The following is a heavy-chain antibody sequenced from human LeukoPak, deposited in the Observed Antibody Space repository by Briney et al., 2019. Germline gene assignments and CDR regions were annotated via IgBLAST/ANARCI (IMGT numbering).Heavy chain of an antibody. J-gene: IGHJ3*02. Sequence: GGSLRLSCAASGFTFSSYAMHWVRQAPGKGLEWVAVISYDGSNKYYADSVKGRFTISRDNSKNTLYLQMNSLRAEDTAVYYCAREDSSGYLDAFDIWGQGTMVTVSS. CDR3: AREDSSGYLDAFDI. V-gene: IGHV3-30*14. D-gene: IGHD3-22*01. CDR1: GFTFSSYA. CDR2: ISYDGSNK.